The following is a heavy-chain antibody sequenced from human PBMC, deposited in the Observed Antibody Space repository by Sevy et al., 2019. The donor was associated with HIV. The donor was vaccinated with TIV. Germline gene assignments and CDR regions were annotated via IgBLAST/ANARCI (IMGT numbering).Heavy chain of an antibody. CDR1: GFMFSSYS. D-gene: IGHD4-17*01. Sequence: GGSLRLSCAASGFMFSSYSVHWVRQAPGKGLEWVAVISYAGSNKYYADSVKGRFTISRDKSKNTLYLQMNSLRAEDTAVYDCARDVAFTTEYSYGMDVWGQGTTVTVSS. CDR3: ARDVAFTTEYSYGMDV. CDR2: ISYAGSNK. J-gene: IGHJ6*02. V-gene: IGHV3-30-3*01.